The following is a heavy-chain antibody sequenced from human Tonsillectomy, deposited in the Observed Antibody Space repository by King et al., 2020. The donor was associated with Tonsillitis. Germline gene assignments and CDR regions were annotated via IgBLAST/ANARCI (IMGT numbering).Heavy chain of an antibody. J-gene: IGHJ4*02. CDR2: ISYDGSNK. V-gene: IGHV3-30*18. CDR1: GFTFSSYG. CDR3: AKDPYSGSTTANFDY. D-gene: IGHD1-26*01. Sequence: VQLVESGGGVVQPGRSLRLSCAASGFTFSSYGMHWVRQAPGKGLEWVAVISYDGSNKYYADSVKGRFTISRDNSKNTLYLQMNSLRAEDTAVYYCAKDPYSGSTTANFDYWGQGTLVTVSS.